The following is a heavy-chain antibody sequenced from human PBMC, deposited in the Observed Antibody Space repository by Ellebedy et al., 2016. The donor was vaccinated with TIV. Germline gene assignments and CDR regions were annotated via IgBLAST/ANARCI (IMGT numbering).Heavy chain of an antibody. J-gene: IGHJ6*03. D-gene: IGHD5-12*01. Sequence: LSLTCAASGFVFSSYWMTWIRQAPGKGLEWVANIYQDGSEKYYVESVRGRFTISSDNAKNLLYLPMNTMGAEDTAVYYCARGGAYGDYVPYYFYMDVWGKGTTVIVSS. CDR1: GFVFSSYW. CDR3: ARGGAYGDYVPYYFYMDV. CDR2: IYQDGSEK. V-gene: IGHV3-7*01.